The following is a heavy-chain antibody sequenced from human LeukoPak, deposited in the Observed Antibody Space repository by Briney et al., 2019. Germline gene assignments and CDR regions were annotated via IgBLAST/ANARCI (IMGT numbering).Heavy chain of an antibody. J-gene: IGHJ6*02. V-gene: IGHV3-23*01. Sequence: GGSLRLSCAASGFTFSSYAMSWVRQAPGKGLEWVSAISGSAGSTYYADSVKGRFTISRDNSKNTLYLQMNSLRAEDTAVYYCAKEGYCSGGSCYMDYYYGMDVWGQGTTVTVSS. CDR2: ISGSAGST. CDR3: AKEGYCSGGSCYMDYYYGMDV. CDR1: GFTFSSYA. D-gene: IGHD2-15*01.